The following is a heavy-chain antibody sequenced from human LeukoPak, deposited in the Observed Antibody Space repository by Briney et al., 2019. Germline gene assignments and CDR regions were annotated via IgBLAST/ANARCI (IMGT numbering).Heavy chain of an antibody. D-gene: IGHD1-26*01. CDR2: IYTSGSS. Sequence: PSETLSLTCTVSGGSISSYYWSWIRQPAGKGLEWIGRIYTSGSSNYNASLKSRVSMSVDTSKNQFSLKLSSVTAADTAVFYCARENSGSYREFDYWGQGTLVTVSS. V-gene: IGHV4-4*07. CDR3: ARENSGSYREFDY. CDR1: GGSISSYY. J-gene: IGHJ4*02.